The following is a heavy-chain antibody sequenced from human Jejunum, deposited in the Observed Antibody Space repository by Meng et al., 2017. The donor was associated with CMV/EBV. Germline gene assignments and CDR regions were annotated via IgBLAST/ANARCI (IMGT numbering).Heavy chain of an antibody. V-gene: IGHV1-8*01. CDR2: MNPNRGTT. CDR3: ATGVADFEY. J-gene: IGHJ4*02. CDR1: GYTFTSYD. Sequence: QVNCVDLWAEVMKHGSSVKVSCKASGYTFTSYDMNWVRQGTGQGLEWMGWMNPNRGTTGYAQKFQGRVTMTRNISKSTAYMDLSSLRSEDTAVYYCATGVADFEYWGQGTLVTVSS. D-gene: IGHD6-19*01.